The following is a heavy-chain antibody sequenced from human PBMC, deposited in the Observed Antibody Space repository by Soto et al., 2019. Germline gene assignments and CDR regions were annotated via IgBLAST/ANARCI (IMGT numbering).Heavy chain of an antibody. V-gene: IGHV4-34*01. CDR3: ARGRIVVVAATRNWFDP. Sequence: PSETLSHTCAFYGVSFSGYYWSWIRQPPGKGLEWIGEINHSGSTNYNPSLKSRVTISVDTSKNQFSLKLSSVTAADTAVYYCARGRIVVVAATRNWFDPWGQGTLVTVSS. J-gene: IGHJ5*02. CDR2: INHSGST. CDR1: GVSFSGYY. D-gene: IGHD2-15*01.